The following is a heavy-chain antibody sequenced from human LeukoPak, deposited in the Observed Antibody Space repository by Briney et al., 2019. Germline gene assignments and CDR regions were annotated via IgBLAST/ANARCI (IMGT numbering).Heavy chain of an antibody. CDR3: ARDSCSLSSCPFFGY. CDR1: GYTFTGYY. CDR2: INPNSGGT. Sequence: ASVKVSCKASGYTFTGYYIHWVRQAPGQGLEWMGWINPNSGGTNYAQKFQGRVIMTRDTFISTAYMELSSLISDDTAIYYCARDSCSLSSCPFFGYWGQGTPVTVSS. D-gene: IGHD2-2*01. J-gene: IGHJ4*02. V-gene: IGHV1-2*02.